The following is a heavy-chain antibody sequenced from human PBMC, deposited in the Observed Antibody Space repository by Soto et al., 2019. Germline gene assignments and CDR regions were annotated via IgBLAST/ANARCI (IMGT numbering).Heavy chain of an antibody. Sequence: EVHLLESGGGLVQPGGSLRLSCTASGFTFSSYAMTWVRQAPGRGLEGVSGITSSGGRTYYADSVKGRFTISRDNSKSTLYLQMNSLRAEHTAVYYCAKDTMYADYVRLFVSCGQGTPVTVSS. D-gene: IGHD2-8*01. V-gene: IGHV3-23*01. CDR2: ITSSGGRT. CDR3: AKDTMYADYVRLFVS. CDR1: GFTFSSYA. J-gene: IGHJ5*01.